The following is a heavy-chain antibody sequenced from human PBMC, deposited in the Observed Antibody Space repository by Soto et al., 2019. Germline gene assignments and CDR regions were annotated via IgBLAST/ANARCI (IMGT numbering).Heavy chain of an antibody. D-gene: IGHD5-12*01. V-gene: IGHV3-21*02. CDR2: ISASGAYK. J-gene: IGHJ6*02. CDR1: GFNFNTYS. CDR3: TKGGYDLIYYFGMDV. Sequence: EVRLVESGGGLVKPGGSLRVSCAASGFNFNTYSMNWVRQAPGKGLQWVSFISASGAYKYYADSVRGRFTISRDNAKNSLYLQMNSLRAEDTALYYCTKGGYDLIYYFGMDVWGQGTTVTVSS.